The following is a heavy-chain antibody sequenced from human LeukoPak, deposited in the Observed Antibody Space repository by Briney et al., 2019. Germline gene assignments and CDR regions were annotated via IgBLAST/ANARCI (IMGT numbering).Heavy chain of an antibody. V-gene: IGHV3-23*01. CDR2: ISGSGGST. D-gene: IGHD3-22*01. Sequence: GGSLRLSCAASGFTVSSNYMIWVRQAPGKGLEWVSAISGSGGSTYYADSVKGRFTISRDNSKNTLYLQMNSLRAEDTAVYYCAKDRSYDSSGYYGDYWGQGTLVTVSS. CDR1: GFTVSSNY. CDR3: AKDRSYDSSGYYGDY. J-gene: IGHJ4*02.